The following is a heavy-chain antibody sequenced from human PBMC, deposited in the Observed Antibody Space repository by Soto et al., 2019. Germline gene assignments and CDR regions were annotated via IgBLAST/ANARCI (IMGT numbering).Heavy chain of an antibody. J-gene: IGHJ3*02. CDR3: ARDPYSGSYSAAFDI. V-gene: IGHV1-2*04. CDR1: GYTFTGYY. Sequence: ASVKVSCKASGYTFTGYYMHWVRQAPGQGLEWMGWINPNSGGTNYAQKFQGWVTMTRDTSISTAYMELSRLRSDDTAVYYCARDPYSGSYSAAFDIWGQGTMDTVSS. CDR2: INPNSGGT. D-gene: IGHD1-26*01.